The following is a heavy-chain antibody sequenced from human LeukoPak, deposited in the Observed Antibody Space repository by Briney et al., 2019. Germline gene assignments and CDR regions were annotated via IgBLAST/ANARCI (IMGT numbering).Heavy chain of an antibody. D-gene: IGHD6-25*01. V-gene: IGHV4-59*12. CDR1: GGSMSPYH. CDR3: ARAQAVPYYFDY. Sequence: SETLSLTCTVSGGSMSPYHWGWIRQPPGKGLEWTGYIYYSGSTNYNPSLNSRVTISVDTSKNQFSLKLSSVTAADTAVYYCARAQAVPYYFDYWGQGTLVTVSS. J-gene: IGHJ4*02. CDR2: IYYSGST.